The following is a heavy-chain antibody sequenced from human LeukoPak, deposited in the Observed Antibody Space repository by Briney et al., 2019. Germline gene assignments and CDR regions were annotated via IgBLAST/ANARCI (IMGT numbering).Heavy chain of an antibody. D-gene: IGHD4-17*01. CDR2: IKQDGSEK. CDR1: GFPFSSYG. J-gene: IGHJ4*02. V-gene: IGHV3-7*01. Sequence: PGGSLRLSCAASGFPFSSYGMHWVRQAPGKGLEWVANIKQDGSEKYYVDSVKGRFTISRDNAKNSLYLQMNSLRAEDTAVYYCATTLRSGSTDYWGQGTLVTVSS. CDR3: ATTLRSGSTDY.